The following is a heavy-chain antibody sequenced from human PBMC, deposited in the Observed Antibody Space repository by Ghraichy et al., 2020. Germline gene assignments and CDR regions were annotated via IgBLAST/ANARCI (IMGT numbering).Heavy chain of an antibody. D-gene: IGHD5/OR15-5a*01. V-gene: IGHV4-34*01. J-gene: IGHJ6*02. Sequence: SQTLSITCGFYGGSFGGYYWSWIRQTPGKGLEWIGEINESGSTYYNPSLKSRLMISVDTSKNQFSLKMTSVTAADTGVYYCARAHGYTDGAGVYIYYGMDVWDQGTTLTVSS. CDR2: INESGST. CDR1: GGSFGGYY. CDR3: ARAHGYTDGAGVYIYYGMDV.